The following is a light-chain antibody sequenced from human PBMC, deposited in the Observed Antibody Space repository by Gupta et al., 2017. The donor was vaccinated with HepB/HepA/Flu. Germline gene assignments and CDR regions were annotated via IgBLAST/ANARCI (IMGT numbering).Light chain of an antibody. CDR1: QSVSSTS. Sequence: DIVLTQSPGTLSLSPGERATLSCRASQSVSSTSLAWYQQKPGQAPRLLIYGASSRATGIPDRFSGSGSGTDFTLTISRLEPEDFAVYYCQQDCRSPLTFGGGTKVEIK. CDR2: GAS. V-gene: IGKV3-20*01. J-gene: IGKJ4*01. CDR3: QQDCRSPLT.